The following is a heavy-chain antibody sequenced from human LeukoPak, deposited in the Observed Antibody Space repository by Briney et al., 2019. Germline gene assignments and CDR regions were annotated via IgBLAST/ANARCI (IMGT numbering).Heavy chain of an antibody. V-gene: IGHV1-69*13. CDR2: IIPIFGTA. Sequence: GASVKVSCKASGGTFSSYAVSWVRLTPGQGLEWMGGIIPIFGTANYAQKFQGRVTITADESTSTAYMELSSLRSEDTAVYFCARGAPNYYDSSGYYVYWGQGTLVTISS. CDR1: GGTFSSYA. J-gene: IGHJ4*02. D-gene: IGHD3-22*01. CDR3: ARGAPNYYDSSGYYVY.